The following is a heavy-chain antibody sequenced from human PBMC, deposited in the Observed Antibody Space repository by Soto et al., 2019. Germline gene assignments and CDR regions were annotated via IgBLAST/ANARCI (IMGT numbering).Heavy chain of an antibody. V-gene: IGHV4-4*07. CDR2: IYSSGNT. CDR3: ARGQRFSDWFDP. Sequence: SETLSLTCSVSGGTISGYYWTWIRQPAGKGLEWIGRIYSSGNTKYNPSLQSRVTMSLDTPNNQFSLRLTSVTAADTAVYYCARGQRFSDWFDPWGQGTLVTVSS. J-gene: IGHJ5*02. CDR1: GGTISGYY. D-gene: IGHD3-3*01.